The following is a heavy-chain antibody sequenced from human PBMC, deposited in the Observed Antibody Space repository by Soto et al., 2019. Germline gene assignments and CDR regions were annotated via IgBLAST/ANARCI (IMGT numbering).Heavy chain of an antibody. J-gene: IGHJ4*02. Sequence: GGSLRLSCAASGFTFSSYGMHWVRQAPGKGLEWVAVISYDGSNKYYADSVKGRFTISRDNSKNTLYLQMNSLRAEDTAVYYCVSYYMEVDYWGQGTLVTVSS. CDR3: VSYYMEVDY. CDR1: GFTFSSYG. D-gene: IGHD3-10*01. CDR2: ISYDGSNK. V-gene: IGHV3-30*03.